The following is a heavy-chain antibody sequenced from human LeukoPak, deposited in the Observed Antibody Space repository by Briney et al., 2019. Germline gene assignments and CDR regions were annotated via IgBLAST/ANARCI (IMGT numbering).Heavy chain of an antibody. D-gene: IGHD2-15*01. CDR1: GGSISSGGYS. V-gene: IGHV4-30-2*01. Sequence: SESLSLTCAVSGGSISSGGYSWSWIRQPPGKGLEWIGLIYHSWSTYYNPSLKSRVTISVDRSKNQFSLKMSSVTAADTAVYYCVRGLLGYCSGGSCLWFDPWGQGTLVTVSS. CDR3: VRGLLGYCSGGSCLWFDP. J-gene: IGHJ5*02. CDR2: IYHSWST.